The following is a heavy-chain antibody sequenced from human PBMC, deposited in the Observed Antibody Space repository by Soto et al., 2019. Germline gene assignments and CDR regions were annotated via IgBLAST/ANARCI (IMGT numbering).Heavy chain of an antibody. D-gene: IGHD3-3*01. V-gene: IGHV3-66*01. CDR3: ARDLSWFGNFWSGSNGMDV. CDR2: IYSGGGT. J-gene: IGHJ6*02. CDR1: GFTVSNNY. Sequence: PGGSLRLSCAASGFTVSNNYMSWVRQAPGKGLEYVSVIYSGGGTYYADSVKGRFTISRDNAKNTLYLQMNSLRAEDTAVYYCARDLSWFGNFWSGSNGMDVWGQGTTVTVSS.